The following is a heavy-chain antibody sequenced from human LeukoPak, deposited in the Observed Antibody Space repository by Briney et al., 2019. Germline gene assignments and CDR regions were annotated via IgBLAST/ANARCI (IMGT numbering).Heavy chain of an antibody. J-gene: IGHJ4*02. Sequence: GGSLRLSCAVSGFTFSSYSMNWVRQAPGKGLEWVSSISSSSSYIYYADSVTGRFTISRDNAKNSLYLQMNSLRAEDTAVYYCARDGGYSSSWFYPDYWGQGTLVTVSS. CDR2: ISSSSSYI. V-gene: IGHV3-21*01. CDR3: ARDGGYSSSWFYPDY. CDR1: GFTFSSYS. D-gene: IGHD6-13*01.